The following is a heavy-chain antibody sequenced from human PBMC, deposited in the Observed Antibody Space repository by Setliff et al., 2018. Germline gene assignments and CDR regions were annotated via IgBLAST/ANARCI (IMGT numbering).Heavy chain of an antibody. CDR2: SNTEGTRT. Sequence: GGSLRLSCVAPGFTFSNYYIYWARQVPGKGLMWVSRSNTEGTRTDYADSVRGRFTVSRDNAKNTLYLEMKSLRVEDTAVYYCARDFRRYWSDYWGQGTLVTVSS. V-gene: IGHV3-74*01. CDR1: GFTFSNYY. CDR3: ARDFRRYWSDY. J-gene: IGHJ4*02. D-gene: IGHD2-8*02.